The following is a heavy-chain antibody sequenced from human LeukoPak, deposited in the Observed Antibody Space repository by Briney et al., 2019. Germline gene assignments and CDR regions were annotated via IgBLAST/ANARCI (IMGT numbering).Heavy chain of an antibody. J-gene: IGHJ4*02. CDR1: GYTFTSYY. D-gene: IGHD4-17*01. Sequence: GASVKVSCKASGYTFTSYYMHWVRQAPGQGLEWMGIINPSGGSTSYAQKFQGRVTITADESTSTAYMELSSLRSEDTAVYYCASNDYGDYECWGQGTLVTVSS. CDR2: INPSGGST. V-gene: IGHV1-46*01. CDR3: ASNDYGDYEC.